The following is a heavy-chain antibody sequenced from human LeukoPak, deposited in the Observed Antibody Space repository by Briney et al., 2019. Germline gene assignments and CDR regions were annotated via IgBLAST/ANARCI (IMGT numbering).Heavy chain of an antibody. V-gene: IGHV4-59*01. D-gene: IGHD5-24*01. CDR1: GGSTSSYY. Sequence: PSETLSLTCTVSGGSTSSYYWSWIRQPPGKGLEWIGYIYYSGSTNYNPSLKSRVTISVDTSKNQFSLKLSSVTAADTAVYYCARNIQDGYNSLGAFDIWGQGTMVTVSS. CDR2: IYYSGST. CDR3: ARNIQDGYNSLGAFDI. J-gene: IGHJ3*02.